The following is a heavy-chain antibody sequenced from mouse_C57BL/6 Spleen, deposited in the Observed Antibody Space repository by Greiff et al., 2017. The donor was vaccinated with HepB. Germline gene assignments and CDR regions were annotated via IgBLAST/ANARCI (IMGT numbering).Heavy chain of an antibody. J-gene: IGHJ2*01. Sequence: LQESGPELVKPGASVKISCKASGYAFSSSWMNWVKQRPGKGLEWIGRIYPGDGDTNYNGKFKGKATLTADKSSSTAYMQLSSLTSEDSAVYYCARDYYGSSIYFDYWGQGTTLTVSS. D-gene: IGHD1-1*01. CDR3: ARDYYGSSIYFDY. CDR2: IYPGDGDT. V-gene: IGHV1-82*01. CDR1: GYAFSSSW.